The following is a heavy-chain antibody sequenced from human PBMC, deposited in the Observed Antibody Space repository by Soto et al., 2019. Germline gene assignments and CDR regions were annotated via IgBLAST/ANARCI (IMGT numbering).Heavy chain of an antibody. CDR2: VYNTGGS. Sequence: QVQLQQSGPRLVKPSETLSLTCTVSSGPSSSYNWGWIRQSPGRRLEWIGYVYNTGGSGYNPSLGSRVTLSADTSTNIISLALTSGTAADPAVYYCVIQGIGCVHGLVDGWGQGTTVTVSS. CDR1: SGPSSSYN. D-gene: IGHD2-15*01. J-gene: IGHJ6*02. CDR3: VIQGIGCVHGLVDG. V-gene: IGHV4-59*08.